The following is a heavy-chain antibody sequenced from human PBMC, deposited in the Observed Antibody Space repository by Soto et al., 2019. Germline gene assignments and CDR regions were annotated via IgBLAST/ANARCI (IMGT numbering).Heavy chain of an antibody. D-gene: IGHD4-17*01. CDR3: AKDLFGYGGYGFNV. CDR2: ISAGGRST. V-gene: IGHV3-23*01. Sequence: EAQLLESGGGLVQPGGSLRLSCAASGFTFSSYAMSWVRQAPGKGLEWVSGISAGGRSTYYADSVKGRFTISRDNSKNTLYLEMNSLRADDTAVYYCAKDLFGYGGYGFNVWGQGTTVSVSS. J-gene: IGHJ6*02. CDR1: GFTFSSYA.